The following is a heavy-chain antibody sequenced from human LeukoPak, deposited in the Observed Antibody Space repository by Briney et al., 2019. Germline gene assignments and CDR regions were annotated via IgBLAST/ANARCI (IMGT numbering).Heavy chain of an antibody. Sequence: SVKVSCKASGGTFSSYAISWVRQAPGRGLEWMGRIIPIFGIANYAQKFQGRVTITADKSTSTAYMELSSLRSEDTAVYYCARDLYTVTTLGRGRGWFDPWGQGTLVTVSS. D-gene: IGHD4-11*01. CDR3: ARDLYTVTTLGRGRGWFDP. CDR2: IIPIFGIA. V-gene: IGHV1-69*04. J-gene: IGHJ5*02. CDR1: GGTFSSYA.